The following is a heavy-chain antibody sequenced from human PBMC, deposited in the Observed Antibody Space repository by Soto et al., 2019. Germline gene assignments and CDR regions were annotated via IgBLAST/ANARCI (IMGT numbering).Heavy chain of an antibody. D-gene: IGHD6-25*01. V-gene: IGHV4-59*01. CDR2: IYYSGTT. Sequence: QVQLQESGPGLVKPSETLSLTCTVSGGSISSYYWSWIRQPPGKGLEWVGYIYYSGTTNYNPSLESRVTTSINTSKDQFSLKLSSLTAAETAVYYCARAAAVPHNWLDPWGQGPLVTVSS. CDR3: ARAAAVPHNWLDP. J-gene: IGHJ5*02. CDR1: GGSISSYY.